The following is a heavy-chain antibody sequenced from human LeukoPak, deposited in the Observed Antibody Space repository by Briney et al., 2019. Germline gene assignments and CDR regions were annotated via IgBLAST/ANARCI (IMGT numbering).Heavy chain of an antibody. CDR3: ARDLTSVPTR. J-gene: IGHJ4*02. CDR1: GFSFSRDS. D-gene: IGHD4-17*01. Sequence: GGSLRLSCAGSGFSFSRDSMDWVRQAPGWGMEWDSYISSSGNTKHYVDSVKGRFTIPRENAKNSVYLQMNSLRNEDTAVYYCARDLTSVPTRWGQGTLVTVSS. V-gene: IGHV3-48*02. CDR2: ISSSGNTK.